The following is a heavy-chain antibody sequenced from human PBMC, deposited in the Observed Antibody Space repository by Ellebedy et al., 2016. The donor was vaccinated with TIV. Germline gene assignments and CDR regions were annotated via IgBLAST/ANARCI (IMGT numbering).Heavy chain of an antibody. CDR1: GYSFTSYW. V-gene: IGHV5-51*01. CDR2: IYPGDSDT. J-gene: IGHJ6*03. Sequence: GGSLRLXXKGSGYSFTSYWIGWVRQMPGKGLEWMGIIYPGDSDTRYSPSFQGQVTISADKSISTAYLQWSSLKASDTAMYYCARHLQLGYCSSTSCSQYSYYYYYMDVWGKGTTVTVSS. CDR3: ARHLQLGYCSSTSCSQYSYYYYYMDV. D-gene: IGHD2-2*01.